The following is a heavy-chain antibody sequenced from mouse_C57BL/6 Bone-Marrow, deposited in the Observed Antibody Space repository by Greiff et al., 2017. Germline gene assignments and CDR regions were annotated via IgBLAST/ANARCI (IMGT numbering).Heavy chain of an antibody. D-gene: IGHD1-1*01. CDR1: GFSLTSYG. J-gene: IGHJ4*01. CDR2: IWSGGST. Sequence: VKLVESGPGLVQPSQSLSITCTVSGFSLTSYGVHWVRQPPGKGLEWLGVIWSGGSTDYNAAFISRLSISKDNSKSQVFFKMNSLQADDTAIYYCGLRGAMDYWGQGTSVTVSS. CDR3: GLRGAMDY. V-gene: IGHV2-4*01.